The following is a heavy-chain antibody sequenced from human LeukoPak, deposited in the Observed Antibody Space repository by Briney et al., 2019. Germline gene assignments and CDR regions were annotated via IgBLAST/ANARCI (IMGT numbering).Heavy chain of an antibody. Sequence: GGSLRLSCAASGFTSSSYWMGWVRQAPGKGLEWVANINQDGSDKYYVDSVKGRFTISRDNAKNSLYLQMDSLRAEDMALYYCARERGSKHYDFWGQGTTVTVSS. CDR1: GFTSSSYW. D-gene: IGHD3-16*01. CDR2: INQDGSDK. CDR3: ARERGSKHYDF. V-gene: IGHV3-7*01. J-gene: IGHJ6*02.